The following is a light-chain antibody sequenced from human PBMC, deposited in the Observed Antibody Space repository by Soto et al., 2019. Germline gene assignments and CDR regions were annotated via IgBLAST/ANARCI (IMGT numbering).Light chain of an antibody. J-gene: IGKJ1*01. V-gene: IGKV3-20*01. CDR1: QSVSNNY. CDR3: QQYAASLRT. CDR2: AAS. Sequence: EIALTQSPGTLSLSPRDRATLSCRASQSVSNNYVAWYQHRPGQAPRLLIYAASSRAPGIPDRFSGSGSGTDVTLTISRLEPEDFAVYYCQQYAASLRTLGHGT.